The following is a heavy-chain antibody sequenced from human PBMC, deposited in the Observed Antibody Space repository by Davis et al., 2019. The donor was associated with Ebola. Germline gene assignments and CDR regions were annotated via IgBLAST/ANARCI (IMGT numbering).Heavy chain of an antibody. Sequence: PGGSLRLSCAASGFTFSSYAMSWVRQAPGKGLEWVSVISGSGASTYYADPVKGRFTISRDNSKNTLYLQMNSLRAEDTAIYYCATPRVSLAYCGGDCFYFDYWGQGTLVTVSS. D-gene: IGHD2-21*02. CDR3: ATPRVSLAYCGGDCFYFDY. J-gene: IGHJ4*02. CDR2: ISGSGAST. V-gene: IGHV3-23*01. CDR1: GFTFSSYA.